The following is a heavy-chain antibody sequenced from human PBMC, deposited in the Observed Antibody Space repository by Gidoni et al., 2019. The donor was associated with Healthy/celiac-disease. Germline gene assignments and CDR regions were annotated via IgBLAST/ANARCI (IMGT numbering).Heavy chain of an antibody. CDR3: ASDRITMVRAGFDY. CDR1: GYTFTSYG. CDR2: ISADNGNT. J-gene: IGHJ4*02. Sequence: QGQMVQSGAEVKKHGDSVKVSCKASGYTFTSYGISWVRQAPGHGRELMGWISADNGNTNYAQKLHGRVTITTYTSTSTADMELRILRSDDTAVYYCASDRITMVRAGFDYWGQGTLVTVSS. D-gene: IGHD3-10*01. V-gene: IGHV1-18*01.